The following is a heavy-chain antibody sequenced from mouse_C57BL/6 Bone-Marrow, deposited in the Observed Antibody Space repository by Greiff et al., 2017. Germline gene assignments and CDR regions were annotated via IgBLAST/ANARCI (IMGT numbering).Heavy chain of an antibody. Sequence: VQLQQPGAELVRPGTSVKLSCQASGYTFTSYWMHWVKQRPGQGLEWIGVIDPSDSYTNYNQKFKGKATLTVDTSSSTAYMQLSSLTSEDSAVYYWARSRGNYYFDYCGQGTTLTVSS. J-gene: IGHJ2*01. CDR3: ARSRGNYYFDY. V-gene: IGHV1-59*01. CDR2: IDPSDSYT. D-gene: IGHD2-1*01. CDR1: GYTFTSYW.